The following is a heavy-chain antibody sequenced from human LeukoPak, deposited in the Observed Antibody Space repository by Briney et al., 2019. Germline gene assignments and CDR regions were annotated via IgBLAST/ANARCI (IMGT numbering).Heavy chain of an antibody. V-gene: IGHV1-2*02. CDR2: INPNSGGT. D-gene: IGHD2-2*01. CDR3: ARVDLGYCSSTSCYWTPLNYYYYYGMDV. Sequence: ASVKVSCKASGYTFTGYYMHWVRQAPGRGLEWMGWINPNSGGTNYAQKFQGRVTMTRDTSISTAYMELSRLRSDDTAVYYCARVDLGYCSSTSCYWTPLNYYYYYGMDVWGQGTTVTVSS. J-gene: IGHJ6*02. CDR1: GYTFTGYY.